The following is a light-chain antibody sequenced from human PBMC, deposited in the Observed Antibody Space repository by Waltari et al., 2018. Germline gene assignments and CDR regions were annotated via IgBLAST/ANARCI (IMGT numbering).Light chain of an antibody. V-gene: IGLV3-1*01. Sequence: SYELTQPPSVSVSPGQTASIPCSGDKLGAKYACWYRQKPGQSPVLVIYQDTKRPSGIPERFSGSNSGSTATLTISGTQALDEADYYCQAWDSSNYVVFGGGTKLTVL. CDR1: KLGAKY. CDR3: QAWDSSNYVV. CDR2: QDT. J-gene: IGLJ2*01.